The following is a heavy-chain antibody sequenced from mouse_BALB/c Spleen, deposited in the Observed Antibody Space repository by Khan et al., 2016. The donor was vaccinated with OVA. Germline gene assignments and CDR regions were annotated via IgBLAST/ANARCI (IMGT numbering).Heavy chain of an antibody. D-gene: IGHD1-1*01. J-gene: IGHJ3*01. Sequence: QVQLRQSGAELARPGASVKMSCKASGYIFTSYMIHWVKQRPGQGLEWIGDINPSSDYNNYNQKFKDKATLTADKSSSTAYMQLSSLTSEASAVYYCARGGYGSFGYWGQGTLVTVSA. CDR1: GYIFTSYM. CDR2: INPSSDYN. CDR3: ARGGYGSFGY. V-gene: IGHV1-4*01.